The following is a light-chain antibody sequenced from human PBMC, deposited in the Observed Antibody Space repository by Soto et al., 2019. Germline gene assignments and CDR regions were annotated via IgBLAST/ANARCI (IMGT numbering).Light chain of an antibody. CDR2: GAS. Sequence: EMVMTQSPATLSVSPGERATLSCRASQSVSGNLAWYQQKPGQAPRLLIYGASTRATGLPARFSGSGSGTEYTLTISSLQSEDFAVYYCQQYNNWPPITFAQGTRVEIK. J-gene: IGKJ5*01. CDR1: QSVSGN. CDR3: QQYNNWPPIT. V-gene: IGKV3-15*01.